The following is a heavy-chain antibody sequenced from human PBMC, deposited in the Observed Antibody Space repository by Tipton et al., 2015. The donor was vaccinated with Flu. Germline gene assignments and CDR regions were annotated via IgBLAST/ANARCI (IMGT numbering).Heavy chain of an antibody. V-gene: IGHV4-4*07. CDR2: IYTSGST. D-gene: IGHD6-19*01. Sequence: TLSLTCTVSGGSISSYYWSWIRQPAGKGLEWIGRIYTSGSTYYNPSLKSRVTMSVDTSKNQFSLKLSSVTAADTAVYYCARYSSGTPSNWFDPWGQGTLVTVSS. CDR3: ARYSSGTPSNWFDP. J-gene: IGHJ5*02. CDR1: GGSISSYY.